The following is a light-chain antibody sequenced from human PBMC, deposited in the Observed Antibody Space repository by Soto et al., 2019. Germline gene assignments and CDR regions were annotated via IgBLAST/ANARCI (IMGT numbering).Light chain of an antibody. V-gene: IGKV1-5*03. J-gene: IGKJ1*01. CDR3: QQYVRAFRS. Sequence: DIQTTQSPSTLSASVGDRVTITCRASQSISSWLAWYQQKPGTAPKLLIYKASSLQSGVPSRFSGSGSGTEFTLTISSLQPDDFATYYCQQYVRAFRSFGQGTKVDI. CDR1: QSISSW. CDR2: KAS.